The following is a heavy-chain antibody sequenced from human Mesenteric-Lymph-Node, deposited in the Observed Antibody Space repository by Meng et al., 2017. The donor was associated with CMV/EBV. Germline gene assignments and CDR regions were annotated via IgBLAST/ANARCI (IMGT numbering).Heavy chain of an antibody. D-gene: IGHD3-10*01. J-gene: IGHJ4*02. CDR3: ARGRYGAGSHTLDF. CDR1: GFTFSSYA. V-gene: IGHV3-23*01. Sequence: GESLKISCVASGFTFSSYAMSWVRQAPGKGLEWVSGISGSGGATHYADSVKGRITISRDNSRNTVYIQMNSLRAEDTAVYYCARGRYGAGSHTLDFWGQGTLVTVSS. CDR2: ISGSGGAT.